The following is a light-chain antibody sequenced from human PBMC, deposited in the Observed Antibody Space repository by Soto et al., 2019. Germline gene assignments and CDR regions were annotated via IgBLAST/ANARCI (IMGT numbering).Light chain of an antibody. CDR2: DAS. V-gene: IGKV3-15*01. Sequence: ILMTQSPATLSVSPGERATLSCRASQSVSNNLAWYQQKPGQAPRLLIYDASTRATGIPARFSGSGSGTELTLTISSLQSEDFAVYYCQQYKNWPPWTFGQGTKVEIK. CDR3: QQYKNWPPWT. CDR1: QSVSNN. J-gene: IGKJ1*01.